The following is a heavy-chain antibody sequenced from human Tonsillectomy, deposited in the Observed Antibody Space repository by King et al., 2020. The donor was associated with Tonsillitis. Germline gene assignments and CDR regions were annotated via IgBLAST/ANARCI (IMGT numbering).Heavy chain of an antibody. CDR3: ARDIGARVAIGY. V-gene: IGHV3-9*01. Sequence: VQLVESGGGLVQPGRSLRLSCAASGFRFDDYAMHWVRQAPGKGLEWVSCISWKSGSIGYADSVKGRFTISRDNAKNSLYLQMNSLRPEDTALYYCARDIGARVAIGYWGQGTLVTVSS. D-gene: IGHD3-10*01. J-gene: IGHJ4*02. CDR2: ISWKSGSI. CDR1: GFRFDDYA.